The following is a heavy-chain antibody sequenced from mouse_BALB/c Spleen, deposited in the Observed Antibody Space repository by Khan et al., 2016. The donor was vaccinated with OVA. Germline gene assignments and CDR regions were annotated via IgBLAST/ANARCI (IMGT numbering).Heavy chain of an antibody. D-gene: IGHD1-1*01. CDR2: VSTGGGYT. Sequence: EVELVESGGDLVKPGGSLKLSCAASGFTFSTYGMSWVRQTPDKRLEWVATVSTGGGYTYYPDSVKGRFTISRDNAKTTLYVQMSGLKSEDTAMFYCTRLAYYYDSEGFAYWGQGTLVTVSA. CDR3: TRLAYYYDSEGFAY. J-gene: IGHJ3*01. CDR1: GFTFSTYG. V-gene: IGHV5-6*01.